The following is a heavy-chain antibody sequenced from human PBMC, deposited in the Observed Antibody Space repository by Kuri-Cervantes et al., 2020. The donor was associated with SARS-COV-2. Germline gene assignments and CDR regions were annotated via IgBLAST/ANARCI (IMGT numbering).Heavy chain of an antibody. D-gene: IGHD5-18*01. J-gene: IGHJ5*02. CDR3: VRDKGGYSYGRDNWFDP. V-gene: IGHV1-18*04. CDR2: IRAYNGNT. Sequence: ASVKVSCKASGYTVTSYGISWVRQAPGPGLEWMGWIRAYNGNTNSAQKLQGRVTMTTDTSTSTAYMELRSLSSDDTAVYYCVRDKGGYSYGRDNWFDPWSQGTLVTVSS. CDR1: GYTVTSYG.